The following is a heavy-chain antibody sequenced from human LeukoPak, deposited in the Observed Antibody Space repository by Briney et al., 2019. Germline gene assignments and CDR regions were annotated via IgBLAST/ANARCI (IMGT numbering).Heavy chain of an antibody. CDR3: ARDRYYDFWSGYSGSVDV. D-gene: IGHD3-3*01. Sequence: ASVKVSCKASGYTFTSYGISWVRQAPGQGLEWMGWISAYNGNTNYAQKLQGRVTMTTDTSTSTAYMELRSLRSDDTAVYYCARDRYYDFWSGYSGSVDVWGKGTTVTVSS. CDR1: GYTFTSYG. V-gene: IGHV1-18*01. J-gene: IGHJ6*04. CDR2: ISAYNGNT.